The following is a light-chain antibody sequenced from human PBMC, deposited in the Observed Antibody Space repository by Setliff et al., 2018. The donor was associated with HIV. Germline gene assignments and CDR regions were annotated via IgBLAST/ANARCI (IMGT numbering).Light chain of an antibody. V-gene: IGLV2-14*03. CDR1: SSDIGTYDR. CDR2: DVI. CDR3: CSYGGTSTSLYV. Sequence: QSVLTQPASVSGTPGQSITISCTGSSSDIGTYDRVSWYQQRPDGGPRLIIYDVIHRPSGVPHRFSGSKSGNTASLTISGLQTEDEGDYYCCSYGGTSTSLYVFGTGTKVTVL. J-gene: IGLJ1*01.